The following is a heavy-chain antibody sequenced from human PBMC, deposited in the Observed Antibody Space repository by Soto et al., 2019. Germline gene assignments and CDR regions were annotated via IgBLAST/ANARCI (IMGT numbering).Heavy chain of an antibody. J-gene: IGHJ4*02. D-gene: IGHD4-17*01. CDR3: ARVGWTTVGYYFDY. CDR1: VASISGYY. CDR2: IHYSGST. V-gene: IGHV4-59*01. Sequence: KPSETLSLTCAVSVASISGYYWSWVRQPPGKGLEWIGYIHYSGSTKYNTTLKSLVTISIDPSKNQFSLQLTSVTTADTAVYYCARVGWTTVGYYFDYWSQGTLVTVSS.